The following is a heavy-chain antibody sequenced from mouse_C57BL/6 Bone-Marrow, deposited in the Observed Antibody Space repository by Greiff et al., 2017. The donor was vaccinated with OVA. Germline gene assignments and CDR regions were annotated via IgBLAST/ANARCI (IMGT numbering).Heavy chain of an antibody. Sequence: EVKLMESGPELVKPGASVKMSCKASGYTFTDYNMHWVKQSHGKSLEWIGYINPNNGGTSYNQKFKGKATLTVNKSSSTAYMELRSLTSEDSAVYYCARETHYYGSSYWYFDVWGTGTTVTVSS. D-gene: IGHD1-1*01. CDR2: INPNNGGT. CDR1: GYTFTDYN. V-gene: IGHV1-22*01. J-gene: IGHJ1*03. CDR3: ARETHYYGSSYWYFDV.